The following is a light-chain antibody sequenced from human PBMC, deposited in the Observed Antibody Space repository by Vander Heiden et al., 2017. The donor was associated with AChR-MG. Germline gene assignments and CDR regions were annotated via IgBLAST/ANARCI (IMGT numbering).Light chain of an antibody. CDR1: SLRSYY. J-gene: IGLJ2*01. CDR2: GKN. Sequence: SSELTQDPDVSVALGQTVTITCQGDSLRSYYAIWYQQKPGQAPVLVIYGKNNRPSGIPDRFSGSSSGNTASLTITGDQAEDEADYYCNSRDSSGNLVVFGGGTKLTVL. V-gene: IGLV3-19*01. CDR3: NSRDSSGNLVV.